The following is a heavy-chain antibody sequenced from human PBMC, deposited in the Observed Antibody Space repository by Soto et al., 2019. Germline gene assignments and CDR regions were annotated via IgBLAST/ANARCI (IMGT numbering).Heavy chain of an antibody. V-gene: IGHV4-59*01. Sequence: SETLSLTCTVSGGSIGSYYWSWIRQPPGKGLEWIGYIYYSGSTNYNPSLKSRVTISVDTSKNQFSLKLSSVTAADTAVYYCARVRRYNSRTDPFAIWGQGTMVTVSS. D-gene: IGHD6-13*01. CDR2: IYYSGST. J-gene: IGHJ3*02. CDR3: ARVRRYNSRTDPFAI. CDR1: GGSIGSYY.